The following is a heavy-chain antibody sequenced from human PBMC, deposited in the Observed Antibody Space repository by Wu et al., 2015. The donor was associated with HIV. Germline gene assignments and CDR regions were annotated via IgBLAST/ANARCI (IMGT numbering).Heavy chain of an antibody. D-gene: IGHD3-9*01. Sequence: QVQLVQSGAGVKKPGASVKVSCKASRSTFTGYHLHWVRQAPGQGLEWMGWTNPNSGGTKYAQKFQGRVTMTRDTSISTAYLELSRLKSDDTAMYYCAHSENDWLLVDYWGQGTLVTVSS. CDR2: TNPNSGGT. J-gene: IGHJ4*01. CDR1: RSTFTGYH. CDR3: AHSENDWLLVDY. V-gene: IGHV1-2*02.